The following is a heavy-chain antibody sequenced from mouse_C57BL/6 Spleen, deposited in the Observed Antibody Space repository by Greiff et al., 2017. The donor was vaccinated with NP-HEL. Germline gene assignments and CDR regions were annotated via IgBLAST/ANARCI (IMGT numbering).Heavy chain of an antibody. Sequence: QVQLQQPGAELVMPGASVKLSCKASGYTFTSYWMHWVKQRPGQGLEWIGEIDPSDSYTNYNQKFKGKSTLTVDKSSSTAYMQLSSLTSEDSAVYYCARSAYYSIYWYFDVWGTGTTVTVSS. V-gene: IGHV1-69*01. D-gene: IGHD2-5*01. CDR3: ARSAYYSIYWYFDV. J-gene: IGHJ1*03. CDR1: GYTFTSYW. CDR2: IDPSDSYT.